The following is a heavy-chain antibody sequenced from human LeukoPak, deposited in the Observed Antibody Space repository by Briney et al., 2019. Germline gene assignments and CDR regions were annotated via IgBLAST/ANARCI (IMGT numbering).Heavy chain of an antibody. CDR2: ISGSGGST. J-gene: IGHJ4*02. CDR3: AKDYSSSWSLAYYFDY. D-gene: IGHD6-13*01. CDR1: GFTFSSYA. V-gene: IGHV3-23*01. Sequence: GGSLRLSCAASGFTFSSYAMSWVRQAPGKGLEWVSAISGSGGSTYYADSVKGRFTMSRDNSKNTLYLQMNSLRAEDTAVYYCAKDYSSSWSLAYYFDYWGQGTLVTVSS.